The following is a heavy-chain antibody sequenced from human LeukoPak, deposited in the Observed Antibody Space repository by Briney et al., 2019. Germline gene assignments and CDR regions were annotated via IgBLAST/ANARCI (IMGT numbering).Heavy chain of an antibody. D-gene: IGHD3-22*01. J-gene: IGHJ4*02. CDR2: LNPNSGDT. CDR1: GYTFIGYY. CDR3: ARRYYDNSGYFIDY. V-gene: IGHV1-2*02. Sequence: AALVKVSCKASGYTFIGYYMHWVRQAPGQGLEWMGWLNPNSGDTNYAQKFQGRVTMTRDTSISTAYMELSSLRSDDTAVYYCARRYYDNSGYFIDYWGQGTLVTVSS.